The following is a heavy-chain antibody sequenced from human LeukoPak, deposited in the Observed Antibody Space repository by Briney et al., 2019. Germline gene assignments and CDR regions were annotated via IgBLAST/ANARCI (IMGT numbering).Heavy chain of an antibody. D-gene: IGHD6-13*01. CDR2: IYYTGST. CDR3: ARGTITAPGTFDS. J-gene: IGHJ4*02. CDR1: GGSISSYY. Sequence: SETLSLTCSGSGGSISSYYWSWIRQPPGKGLEGIGYIYYTGSTNHNPSLKSRRTISVHTSKNQFSLKVTSVIAADTAVYYCARGTITAPGTFDSWGQGTLVTVSS. V-gene: IGHV4-59*01.